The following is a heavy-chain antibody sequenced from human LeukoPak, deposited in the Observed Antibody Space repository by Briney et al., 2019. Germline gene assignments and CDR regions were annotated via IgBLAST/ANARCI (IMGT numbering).Heavy chain of an antibody. CDR1: GFTFSSYA. V-gene: IGHV3-64*01. J-gene: IGHJ3*02. CDR3: ARVGYGRLNDAFDI. Sequence: GGSLRLSCAASGFTFSSYAMHWVRQAPGKGLEYVSAISSNGGSTYYANSVKGRFTISRDNAKNSLYLQMNSLRAEDTAVYYCARVGYGRLNDAFDIWGQGTMVTVSS. CDR2: ISSNGGST. D-gene: IGHD3-16*01.